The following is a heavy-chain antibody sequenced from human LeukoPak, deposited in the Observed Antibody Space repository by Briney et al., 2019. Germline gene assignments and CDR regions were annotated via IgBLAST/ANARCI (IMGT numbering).Heavy chain of an antibody. CDR3: ARGHGVIGKNDC. J-gene: IGHJ4*02. D-gene: IGHD3-16*02. V-gene: IGHV3-53*01. Sequence: GGSLRLSCAASGFTVSSNYMSRVRQAPGKGLEWVSVLYSAGSTYYPDSVKGRFTISRDNSKNTLYLQMNSLRAEDTALYYCARGHGVIGKNDCWGQGTMVTVFS. CDR1: GFTVSSNY. CDR2: LYSAGST.